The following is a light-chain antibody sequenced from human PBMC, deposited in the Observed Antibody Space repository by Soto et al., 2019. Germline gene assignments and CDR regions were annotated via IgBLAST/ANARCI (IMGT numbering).Light chain of an antibody. V-gene: IGKV1-39*01. CDR1: QSISSY. J-gene: IGKJ1*01. CDR3: QQVDSYPRT. CDR2: AAS. Sequence: DIQMTQSPSSLSASLGDRVTITCRASQSISSYLNWYQQKPGKAPKLLIYAASSLQSGVPSRFSGSGSGTDFSLTISSLHPEDVATYYCQQVDSYPRTFGQGTKVDIK.